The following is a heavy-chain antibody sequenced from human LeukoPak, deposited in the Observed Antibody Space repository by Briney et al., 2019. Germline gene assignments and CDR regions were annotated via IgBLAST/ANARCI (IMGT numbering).Heavy chain of an antibody. V-gene: IGHV4-34*01. CDR2: INHSGST. Sequence: ASETLSLTCAVYGGSFSGYYWSWIRQPPGKGLEWIGEINHSGSTNYNPSLKSRVTISVDTSKNQFSLKLSSVTAADTAVYYLATNGYSGYDYDYYYYYMDVWGKGTTVTVSS. J-gene: IGHJ6*03. D-gene: IGHD5-12*01. CDR3: ATNGYSGYDYDYYYYYMDV. CDR1: GGSFSGYY.